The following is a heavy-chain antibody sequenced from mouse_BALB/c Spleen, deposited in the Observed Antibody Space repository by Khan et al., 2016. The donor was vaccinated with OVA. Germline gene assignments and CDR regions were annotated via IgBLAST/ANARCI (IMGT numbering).Heavy chain of an antibody. V-gene: IGHV6-6*02. Sequence: EVKLEESGGGLVQPGGSMKLSCVASGFTFSNYWMNWVRQSPEKGFEWVAEIRLKSNIYATHYAESVRGRFTISRDDSRSRVYLQMNNVGAEDTGVYYCARVWDWYFDVWGAGTTVTVSS. CDR2: IRLKSNIYAT. J-gene: IGHJ1*01. CDR3: ARVWDWYFDV. CDR1: GFTFSNYW. D-gene: IGHD4-1*01.